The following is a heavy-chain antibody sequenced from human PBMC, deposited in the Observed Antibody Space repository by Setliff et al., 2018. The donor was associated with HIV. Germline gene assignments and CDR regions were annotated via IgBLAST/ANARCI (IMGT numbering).Heavy chain of an antibody. CDR1: GYTFINYA. D-gene: IGHD4-17*01. CDR2: INTHTGSP. Sequence: ASVKVSCKASGYTFINYAMNWVRQAPGQGLEWMGWINTHTGSPTYAQAFTGRFVFSVDTSVSTAYLQISSLKAEDTAVYYCARALYGDYRGDINWFDPWGQGTLVTVSS. J-gene: IGHJ5*02. V-gene: IGHV7-4-1*02. CDR3: ARALYGDYRGDINWFDP.